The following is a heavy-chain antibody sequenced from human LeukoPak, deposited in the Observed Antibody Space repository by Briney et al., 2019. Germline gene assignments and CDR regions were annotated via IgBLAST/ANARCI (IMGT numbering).Heavy chain of an antibody. CDR1: GFTFSSYG. J-gene: IGHJ4*02. V-gene: IGHV3-23*01. CDR2: ISGSGGSI. D-gene: IGHD3-9*01. CDR3: ARGGGGNSDFLTTYTGASLSFDY. Sequence: GGTLRLSCAASGFTFSSYGMSWVRQAPGKVLDWVSAISGSGGSIYYADSVKGRFTISRDNSKNTLYLQMNRLGAEDTAVYYCARGGGGNSDFLTTYTGASLSFDYWGQGALVTVSS.